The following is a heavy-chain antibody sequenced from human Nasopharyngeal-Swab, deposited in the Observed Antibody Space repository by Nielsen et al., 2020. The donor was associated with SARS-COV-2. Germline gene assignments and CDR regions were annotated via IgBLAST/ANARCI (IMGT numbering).Heavy chain of an antibody. CDR3: AIMTTVTTWSFGPLDY. V-gene: IGHV1-69*10. CDR2: IIPILGIA. Sequence: SVKVSCKASGYTFTSYDINWVRQATGQGLEWMGGIIPILGIANYAQKFQGRVTITADKSTSTAYMELSSLRSEDTAVYYCAIMTTVTTWSFGPLDYWGQGTLVTVSS. CDR1: GYTFTSYD. D-gene: IGHD4-17*01. J-gene: IGHJ4*02.